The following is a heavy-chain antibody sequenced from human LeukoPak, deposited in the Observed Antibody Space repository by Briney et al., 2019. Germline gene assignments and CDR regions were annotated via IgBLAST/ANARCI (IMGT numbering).Heavy chain of an antibody. Sequence: PSETLSLTCTVSGGSISSGSYFWSWLRQPAGRGRELIGHIYTSGSTNYNPSLKSRVTISLDTSKNQFSLKLNSVTAADTAVYYCARGGYNYGYIYWGQGTLVTVSS. J-gene: IGHJ4*02. CDR2: IYTSGST. CDR3: ARGGYNYGYIY. V-gene: IGHV4-61*09. D-gene: IGHD5-18*01. CDR1: GGSISSGSYF.